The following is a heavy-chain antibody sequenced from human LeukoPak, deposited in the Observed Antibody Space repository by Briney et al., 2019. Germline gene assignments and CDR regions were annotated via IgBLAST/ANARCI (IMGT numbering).Heavy chain of an antibody. Sequence: PSETLSLTCAVYGGSFSGYYWSWIRQPPGKGLGWSGEINHSGSTNYNPSLKSRVTISVDTSKNQFSLKLSSVTAADTAVYYCARGFKGRTIFGVVMKYYGMDVWGQGTTVTVSS. CDR3: ARGFKGRTIFGVVMKYYGMDV. D-gene: IGHD3-3*01. J-gene: IGHJ6*02. V-gene: IGHV4-34*01. CDR1: GGSFSGYY. CDR2: INHSGST.